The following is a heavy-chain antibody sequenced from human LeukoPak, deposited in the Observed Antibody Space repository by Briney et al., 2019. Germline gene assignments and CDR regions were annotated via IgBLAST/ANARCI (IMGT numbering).Heavy chain of an antibody. Sequence: SGTLSLTCTVSGGSISSGPYYWGWIRQPPGKGLEWIGNIYYGENTYYNPSLKSRVTISIDTSKNQFYLKLSSLTAADTAVYYCARRDDSSGYHKIFDYWGPGTLVTVSS. D-gene: IGHD3-22*01. V-gene: IGHV4-39*01. CDR3: ARRDDSSGYHKIFDY. CDR1: GGSISSGPYY. J-gene: IGHJ4*02. CDR2: IYYGENT.